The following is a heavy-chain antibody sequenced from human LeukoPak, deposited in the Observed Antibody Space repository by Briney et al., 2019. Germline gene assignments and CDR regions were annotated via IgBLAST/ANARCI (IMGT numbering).Heavy chain of an antibody. CDR2: ITDSGSTI. D-gene: IGHD2-21*02. J-gene: IGHJ6*03. V-gene: IGHV3-48*03. CDR1: GFTFGDYG. CDR3: ARGEVVTASLPDYFYYYMDV. Sequence: GGSLRLSCTASGFTFGDYGVTWVRQAPGKGLEWVSYITDSGSTIYYADSVKGRFTISRDNAKNSLFLQMNSLRAEDTAVYYCARGEVVTASLPDYFYYYMDVWGKGTTVTISS.